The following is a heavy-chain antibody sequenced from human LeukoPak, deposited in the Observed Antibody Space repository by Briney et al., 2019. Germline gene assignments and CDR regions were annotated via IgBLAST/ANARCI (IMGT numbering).Heavy chain of an antibody. CDR2: INPNSGGT. Sequence: ASVKVSCKASGYTFTSYYMHWVRQAPGQGLEWMGWINPNSGGTNYAQKFQGRVTMTRDTSISTAYMELSRLRSDDTAVYYCARDHELGSSGFDYWGQGTLVTVSS. D-gene: IGHD7-27*01. V-gene: IGHV1-2*02. CDR3: ARDHELGSSGFDY. CDR1: GYTFTSYY. J-gene: IGHJ4*02.